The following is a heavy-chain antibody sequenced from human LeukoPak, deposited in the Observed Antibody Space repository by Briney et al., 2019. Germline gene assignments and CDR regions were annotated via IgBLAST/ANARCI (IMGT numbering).Heavy chain of an antibody. Sequence: SETLSLTCTVAGGSISNYYWSWIRQPPGKGLEWIGYIYYSGSTNYNPSLKSRVTISVDTSKNQFSLKLSSVTAAHTAVYYCARHEKSSGWYYDYWGQGTLVTVSS. CDR1: GGSISNYY. CDR2: IYYSGST. CDR3: ARHEKSSGWYYDY. J-gene: IGHJ4*02. V-gene: IGHV4-59*08. D-gene: IGHD6-19*01.